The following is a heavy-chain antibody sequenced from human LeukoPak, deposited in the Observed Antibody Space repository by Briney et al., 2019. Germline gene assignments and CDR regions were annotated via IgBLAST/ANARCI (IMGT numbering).Heavy chain of an antibody. CDR1: GFTVSSNH. V-gene: IGHV3-53*01. CDR2: IYSGGST. CDR3: ARVGSYKFDY. Sequence: PGGSLRLSCAGSGFTVSSNHMSWVLQAPGKGLEWVSIIYSGGSTYYADSVKGRFTISRDNSKNTLYLQMNSLRGEDTAVYYCARVGSYKFDYWGQGTLVTVSS. J-gene: IGHJ4*02. D-gene: IGHD5-24*01.